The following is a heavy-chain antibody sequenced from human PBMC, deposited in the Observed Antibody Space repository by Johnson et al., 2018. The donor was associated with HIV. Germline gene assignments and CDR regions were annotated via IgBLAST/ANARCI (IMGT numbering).Heavy chain of an antibody. CDR1: GFVFSDYV. D-gene: IGHD3-22*01. J-gene: IGHJ3*02. CDR2: IRYDGSGK. Sequence: VRLVESGGGVVQSGRSLTLSSAASGFVFSDYVMPWVRQAPGKGLDWVTFIRYDGSGKYYADSVNGRFTISRDNSKNTLYLQMNSLRAEDTAVYYCAKDVGNYWPNACDIWGQGTMVTVSS. V-gene: IGHV3-30*02. CDR3: AKDVGNYWPNACDI.